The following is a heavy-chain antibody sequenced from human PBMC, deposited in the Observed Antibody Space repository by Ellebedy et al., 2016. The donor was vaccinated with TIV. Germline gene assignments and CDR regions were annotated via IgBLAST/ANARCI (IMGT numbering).Heavy chain of an antibody. Sequence: GESLKISXKGSGYSFTSYSIGWVRQMPGKGLEWMGIIYPGDSDTRYSPSFQGQVTISADKSISTAYLQWSSLKASDTAMYYCARQEGGTRGGSYYGYWGQGTLVTVSS. CDR2: IYPGDSDT. CDR1: GYSFTSYS. V-gene: IGHV5-51*01. J-gene: IGHJ4*02. D-gene: IGHD1-26*01. CDR3: ARQEGGTRGGSYYGY.